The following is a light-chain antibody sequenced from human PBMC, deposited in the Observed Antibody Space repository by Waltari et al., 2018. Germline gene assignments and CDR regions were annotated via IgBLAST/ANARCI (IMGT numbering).Light chain of an antibody. CDR1: QSISGA. J-gene: IGKJ1*01. V-gene: IGKV3-20*01. CDR3: QHYVRLPVT. CDR2: GAS. Sequence: EIVLTQSPGTLSLSPGERATLSCRASQSISGALAWYQQKPGKAPRPLIYGASNRATGIPDRFSGSGSGTEFSLTVSRLEPEDFAVYYCQHYVRLPVTFGQGTRVEI.